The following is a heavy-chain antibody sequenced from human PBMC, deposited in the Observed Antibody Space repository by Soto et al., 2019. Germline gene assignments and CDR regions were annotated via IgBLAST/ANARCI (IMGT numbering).Heavy chain of an antibody. CDR1: GGSLSGYY. J-gene: IGHJ5*02. V-gene: IGHV4-34*01. Sequence: SETLSLTCVVYGGSLSGYYWSWIRQPPGKGLEWIGQINHSGSTNHNPSLKSRVTISEDTSKNQFSLKLSSVTAADTAVYYCARMNYDSSGYSIFDPWGQGTLVTVSS. D-gene: IGHD3-22*01. CDR3: ARMNYDSSGYSIFDP. CDR2: INHSGST.